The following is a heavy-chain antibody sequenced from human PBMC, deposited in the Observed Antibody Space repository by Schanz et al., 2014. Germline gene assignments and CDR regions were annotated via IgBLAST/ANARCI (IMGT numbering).Heavy chain of an antibody. Sequence: QVQLQESGPGLVKPSETLSLTCAVSGASVSSFYWSWIRQPAGKGLEWIGHVYATGRTKYNPSLKSRATMSADTSKNRFSLKLSSVTAADTAVYYCARGGRTTYNYYYGMDVWGQGTTVTVSS. D-gene: IGHD1-1*01. CDR2: VYATGRT. CDR1: GASVSSFY. CDR3: ARGGRTTYNYYYGMDV. J-gene: IGHJ6*02. V-gene: IGHV4-4*07.